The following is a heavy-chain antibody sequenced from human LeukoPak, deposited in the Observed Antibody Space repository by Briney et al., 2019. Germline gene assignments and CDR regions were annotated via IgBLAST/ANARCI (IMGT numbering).Heavy chain of an antibody. J-gene: IGHJ3*02. D-gene: IGHD3-3*01. CDR2: INPSGGST. CDR1: GYTFTSYY. Sequence: ASVKVSCKAPGYTFTSYYMHWVRQAPGQGLEWMGIINPSGGSTSYAQKFQGRVTMTEDTSTDTAYMELSSLRSEDTAVYYCATQNEWAFDIWGQGTMVTVSS. V-gene: IGHV1-46*01. CDR3: ATQNEWAFDI.